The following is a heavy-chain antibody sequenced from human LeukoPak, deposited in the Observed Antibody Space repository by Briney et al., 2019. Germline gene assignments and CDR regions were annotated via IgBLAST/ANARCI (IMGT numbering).Heavy chain of an antibody. Sequence: GGSLRLSCAASGFTFSSYSMNWVRQAPGKGLEWVSSISSSSSYVYYADSVKGRFTISRDNAKNSLYLQMNSLRAEDTAVYYCARQGGDYYGSGSYFDDYWGQGTLVTVSS. CDR1: GFTFSSYS. CDR2: ISSSSSYV. CDR3: ARQGGDYYGSGSYFDDY. J-gene: IGHJ4*02. V-gene: IGHV3-21*01. D-gene: IGHD3-10*01.